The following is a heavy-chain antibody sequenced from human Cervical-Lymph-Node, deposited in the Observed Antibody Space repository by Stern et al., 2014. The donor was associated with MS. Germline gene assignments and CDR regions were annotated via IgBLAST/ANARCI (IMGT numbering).Heavy chain of an antibody. J-gene: IGHJ6*02. V-gene: IGHV1-3*01. CDR1: GYAFTKYA. D-gene: IGHD3-16*01. CDR3: ARATHYDPQPRDFYYGMDV. Sequence: QMQLVQSGAEVKKPGASVHVSCKASGYAFTKYAIHWVRQAPGQRLQWMGWIYGGNGNTKYSQTFQGRVTFTQDTSATTVYMEVRSLRSDDTAVYYCARATHYDPQPRDFYYGMDVWGQGTTVIVSS. CDR2: IYGGNGNT.